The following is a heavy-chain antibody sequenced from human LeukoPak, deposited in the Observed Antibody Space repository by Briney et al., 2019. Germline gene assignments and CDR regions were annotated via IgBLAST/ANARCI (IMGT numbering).Heavy chain of an antibody. Sequence: PSETLSLTCTVSGGSISSYYWSWIRQPAGKGLEWIGRIYTSGSTNYNPSLKSRVTMSVDTSKNQFSLKLSSVTAADTAVYYCAREIGSGRGYVWGSHRESSYNWFDPWGQGTLVTVSS. D-gene: IGHD3-16*02. J-gene: IGHJ5*02. CDR2: IYTSGST. CDR3: AREIGSGRGYVWGSHRESSYNWFDP. CDR1: GGSISSYY. V-gene: IGHV4-4*07.